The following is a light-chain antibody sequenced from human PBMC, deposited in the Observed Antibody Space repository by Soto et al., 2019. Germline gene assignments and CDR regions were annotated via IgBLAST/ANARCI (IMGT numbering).Light chain of an antibody. CDR1: QSVSNNY. CDR3: QQRSNWPPWT. CDR2: DAS. V-gene: IGKV3-11*01. J-gene: IGKJ1*01. Sequence: EIVLTQAPGTLSLSPGEGATLSCSASQSVSNNYLAWYQQKPGQAPRLLIYDASNRATGIPARFSGSGSGTDFTLTISSLEPEDFAVYYCQQRSNWPPWTFGQGTKVDIK.